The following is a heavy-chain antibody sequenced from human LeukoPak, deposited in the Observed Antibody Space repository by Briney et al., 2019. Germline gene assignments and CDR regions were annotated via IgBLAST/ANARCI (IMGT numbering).Heavy chain of an antibody. CDR3: ARHGGTFDP. CDR1: GGSLISGTYY. Sequence: PSETLSLTCSVSGGSLISGTYYWSWIRQHPGQGLQWIGYIYYSGGTYHYSASLKSRVTISVDASKNQFSLRLSSVTAADTAIYYCARHGGTFDPWGQGILVTVSS. CDR2: IYYSGGT. V-gene: IGHV4-31*03. D-gene: IGHD1-1*01. J-gene: IGHJ5*02.